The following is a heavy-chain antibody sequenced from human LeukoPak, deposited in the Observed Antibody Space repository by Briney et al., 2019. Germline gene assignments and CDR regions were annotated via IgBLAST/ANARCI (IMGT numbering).Heavy chain of an antibody. D-gene: IGHD6-19*01. CDR1: GYTFTSYG. CDR2: INAYSGNT. CDR3: ARDRGTSMYSSGIYSFDP. Sequence: ASVKVSCKASGYTFTSYGISWVRQAPGQGLEWMGWINAYSGNTNYAQNLQGRVTMTTDTSTSTAYMELRSLRSDDTAVYYCARDRGTSMYSSGIYSFDPWGQGTLVTVSS. J-gene: IGHJ5*02. V-gene: IGHV1-18*01.